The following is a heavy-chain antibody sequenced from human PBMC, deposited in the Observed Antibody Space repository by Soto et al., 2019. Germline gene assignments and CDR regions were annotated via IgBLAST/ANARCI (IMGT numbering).Heavy chain of an antibody. V-gene: IGHV3-30-3*01. CDR3: ARDLMGSSGASAYYYGMDV. CDR1: GFTFSSYA. CDR2: ISYDGSNK. Sequence: GGSLRLSCAASGFTFSSYAMHWVRQAPGKGLEWVAVISYDGSNKYYADSVKGRFTISRDNSKNTLYLQMNSLRAEDTAVYYCARDLMGSSGASAYYYGMDVWGQGTTVTVSS. D-gene: IGHD6-6*01. J-gene: IGHJ6*02.